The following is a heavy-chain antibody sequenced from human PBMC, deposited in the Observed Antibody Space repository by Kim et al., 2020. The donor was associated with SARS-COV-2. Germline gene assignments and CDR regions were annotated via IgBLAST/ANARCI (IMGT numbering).Heavy chain of an antibody. CDR1: GGTFSSYA. V-gene: IGHV1-69*13. J-gene: IGHJ6*03. CDR2: IIPIFGTA. CDR3: ASDSSSPSNRYYYMDV. D-gene: IGHD6-6*01. Sequence: SVKVSCKASGGTFSSYAISWVRQAPGQGLEWMGGIIPIFGTANYAQKFQGRVTITADESTSTAYMELSSLRSEDTAVYYCASDSSSPSNRYYYMDVWGKGTTVTVSS.